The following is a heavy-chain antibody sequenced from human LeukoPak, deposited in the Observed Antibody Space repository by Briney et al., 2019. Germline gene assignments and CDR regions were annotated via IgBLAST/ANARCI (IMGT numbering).Heavy chain of an antibody. D-gene: IGHD3-9*01. Sequence: SVKVSCKASGGTFNSYAISWVRQAPGQGLEWVGGIIPIFGTTKYEQKFEGRVTIITDESTSTAYMELSSLRSEDTAVYYCAGAPSPYDILTGRNAFDIWGQGTMVTVSS. CDR2: IIPIFGTT. V-gene: IGHV1-69*05. CDR1: GGTFNSYA. CDR3: AGAPSPYDILTGRNAFDI. J-gene: IGHJ3*02.